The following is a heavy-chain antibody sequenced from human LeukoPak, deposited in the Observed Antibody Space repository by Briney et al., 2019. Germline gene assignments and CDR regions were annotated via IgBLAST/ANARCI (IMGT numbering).Heavy chain of an antibody. V-gene: IGHV3-33*08. CDR2: IWYDGSNK. J-gene: IGHJ4*02. CDR1: GFTFSNYA. D-gene: IGHD1-26*01. Sequence: SGGSLRLSCAASGFTFSNYAMSWVRQAPGKGLEWVAVIWYDGSNKYYADSVKGRFTISRDNSKNTLYLQMNSLKAEDMDVYYCAIEGGGYRYYFYYWGQGTLVTVS. CDR3: AIEGGGYRYYFYY.